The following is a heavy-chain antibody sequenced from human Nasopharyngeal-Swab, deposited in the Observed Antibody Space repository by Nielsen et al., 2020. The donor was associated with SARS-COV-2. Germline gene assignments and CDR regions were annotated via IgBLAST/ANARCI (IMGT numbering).Heavy chain of an antibody. D-gene: IGHD3-22*01. CDR2: ISYDGSNK. Sequence: GESLKISCAASGFTFSSYAMHRVRQAPGKGLEWVAVISYDGSNKYYADSVKGRFTISRDNSKNTLYLQMNSLRAEDTAVYYCARELTNYYDSSGYLDYWGQGTLVTVSS. CDR1: GFTFSSYA. V-gene: IGHV3-30-3*01. CDR3: ARELTNYYDSSGYLDY. J-gene: IGHJ4*02.